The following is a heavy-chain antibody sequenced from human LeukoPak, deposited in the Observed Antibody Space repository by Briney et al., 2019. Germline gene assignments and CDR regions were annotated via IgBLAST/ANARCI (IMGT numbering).Heavy chain of an antibody. CDR3: AKINRGQVAGHVDF. D-gene: IGHD6-19*01. Sequence: EAGGSLRLSCAASGFSVSDNGMSWVRQAPGKGLEWVSAISAGGGNTYYADSVKGRFTISRDNSKNTLYLHINSLRAEDTALYYCAKINRGQVAGHVDFWGQGTLVSVSS. V-gene: IGHV3-23*01. CDR2: ISAGGGNT. CDR1: GFSVSDNG. J-gene: IGHJ4*02.